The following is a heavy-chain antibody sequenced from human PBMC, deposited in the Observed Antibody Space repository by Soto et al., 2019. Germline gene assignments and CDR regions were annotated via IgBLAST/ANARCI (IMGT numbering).Heavy chain of an antibody. Sequence: LRLSCAASGFTFSSYNMNWVRQAPGKGLEWVSSISDRTTNKSYADSVKGRFTISRDNAKSSLYLEMNSLRVEDTAVYYCARDRYSGSFGYWGQGPLVTVSS. CDR1: GFTFSSYN. CDR2: ISDRTTNK. V-gene: IGHV3-21*01. J-gene: IGHJ4*02. CDR3: ARDRYSGSFGY. D-gene: IGHD1-26*01.